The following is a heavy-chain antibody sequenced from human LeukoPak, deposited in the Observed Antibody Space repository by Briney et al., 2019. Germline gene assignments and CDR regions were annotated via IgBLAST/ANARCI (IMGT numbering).Heavy chain of an antibody. CDR3: ARERGYSYGYSDY. Sequence: GGSLRLSCAASGFTFSSYSMNWVRQAPGKGLEWASYISSSSSTTYHADSVQGRFTISRDNAKNSLYLQMNSLRAEDTAVYYCARERGYSYGYSDYWGQGTLVTVSS. V-gene: IGHV3-48*04. CDR2: ISSSSSTT. J-gene: IGHJ4*02. D-gene: IGHD5-18*01. CDR1: GFTFSSYS.